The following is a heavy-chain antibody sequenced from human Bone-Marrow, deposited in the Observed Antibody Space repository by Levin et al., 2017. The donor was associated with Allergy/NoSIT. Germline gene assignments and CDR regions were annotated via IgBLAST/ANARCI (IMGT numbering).Heavy chain of an antibody. CDR2: ISWNSGSI. V-gene: IGHV3-9*01. J-gene: IGHJ6*02. CDR3: AKDIVSLDYGGNSVPKNYGMDV. D-gene: IGHD4-23*01. CDR1: GFTFDDYA. Sequence: GGSLRLSCAASGFTFDDYAMHWVRQAPGKGLEWVSGISWNSGSIGYADSVKGRFTISRDNAKNSLYLQMNSLRAEDTALYYCAKDIVSLDYGGNSVPKNYGMDVWGQGTTVTVSS.